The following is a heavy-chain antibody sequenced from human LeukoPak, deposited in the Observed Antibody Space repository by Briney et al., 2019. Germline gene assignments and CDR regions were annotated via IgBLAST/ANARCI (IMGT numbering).Heavy chain of an antibody. J-gene: IGHJ4*02. CDR1: GFNFADYA. D-gene: IGHD2-2*01. V-gene: IGHV3-49*04. Sequence: PGRSLRLSCTGSGFNFADYAMSWVRQAPGKGLEWVGFIRSKACGETTLYAATVKGRFTISRDDSKRVAYLQMNSLKTEDTGVYFCTRDYQLLPDWGQGTLVTVYS. CDR2: IRSKACGETT. CDR3: TRDYQLLPD.